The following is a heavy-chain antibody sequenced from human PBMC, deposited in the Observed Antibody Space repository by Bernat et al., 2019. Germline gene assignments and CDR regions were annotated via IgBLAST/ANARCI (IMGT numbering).Heavy chain of an antibody. Sequence: QVQLVESGGGVVQPGRSLRLSCAASGFTFSSYGMHWVRQAPGKGLEWVAVIWYDGSNQYYADSVKCRFTISRDNSKNTLYLQMNSLRAEDTAVYYCARVVSGYSYGFFYYYYYMDVWGKGTTVTVSS. CDR2: IWYDGSNQ. D-gene: IGHD5-18*01. CDR3: ARVVSGYSYGFFYYYYYMDV. V-gene: IGHV3-33*01. CDR1: GFTFSSYG. J-gene: IGHJ6*03.